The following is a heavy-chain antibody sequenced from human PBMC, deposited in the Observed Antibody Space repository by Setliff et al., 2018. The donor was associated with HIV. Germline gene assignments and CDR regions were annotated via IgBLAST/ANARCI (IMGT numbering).Heavy chain of an antibody. CDR3: ARRYADTTMVTYYFDY. CDR2: IYPGDSDT. V-gene: IGHV5-51*01. CDR1: GYSFTSYW. J-gene: IGHJ4*02. D-gene: IGHD5-18*01. Sequence: GESLKISCKGSGYSFTSYWIGWVRQMPGKGLEWMGIIYPGDSDTRYSPSFQGQVTISADKTITTAYLQWNSLKASDTAMYYCARRYADTTMVTYYFDYWGQGTLVTVSS.